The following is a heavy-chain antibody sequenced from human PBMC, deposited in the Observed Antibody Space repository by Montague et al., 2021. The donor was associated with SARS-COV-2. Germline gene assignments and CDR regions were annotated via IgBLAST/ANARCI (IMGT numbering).Heavy chain of an antibody. D-gene: IGHD3-22*01. CDR2: IYSGGSST. Sequence: SLRLSCAASGFTFNSYAMSWVRQAPGKGLEWVSIIYSGGSSTYYADSVKGRFTISRDNSKNTLYLQMNSMIAEDTAVYYCAKTHRYYNRNFDYWGQGSQVTVSS. CDR3: AKTHRYYNRNFDY. J-gene: IGHJ4*02. V-gene: IGHV3-23*03. CDR1: GFTFNSYA.